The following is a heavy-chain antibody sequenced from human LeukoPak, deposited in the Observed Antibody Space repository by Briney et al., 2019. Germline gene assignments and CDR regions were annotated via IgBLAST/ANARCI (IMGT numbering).Heavy chain of an antibody. CDR2: ISGHQGNT. J-gene: IGHJ4*02. V-gene: IGHV1-18*01. Sequence: ASVKVSCKASGYTFTTYGIPWVRQAPGQGLEWMGWISGHQGNTKYAQKFQGRVTMTIDTSKSTAYMELRSLRSDDTAIYFCARSSLGTITAGPFDYWGQGTLVAVSS. CDR1: GYTFTTYG. CDR3: ARSSLGTITAGPFDY. D-gene: IGHD5-12*01.